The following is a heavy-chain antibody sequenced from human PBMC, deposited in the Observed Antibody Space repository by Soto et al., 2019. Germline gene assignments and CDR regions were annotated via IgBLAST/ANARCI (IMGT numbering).Heavy chain of an antibody. D-gene: IGHD6-6*01. J-gene: IGHJ4*02. CDR2: IKSKTDGGTT. CDR1: GFTFSNAW. Sequence: EVQLVESGGGLVKPGGSLRLSCAASGFTFSNAWMSWVRQAPGKGLEWVGRIKSKTDGGTTDYAAPVKGRFTISRDDSKNTLYLQMNSLKTEDTAVYYCTTVGIAARDDYHFDYWGQGTLVTVSS. V-gene: IGHV3-15*01. CDR3: TTVGIAARDDYHFDY.